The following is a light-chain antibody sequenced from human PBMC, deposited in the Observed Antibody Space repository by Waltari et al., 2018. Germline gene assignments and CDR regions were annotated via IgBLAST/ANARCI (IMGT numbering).Light chain of an antibody. CDR1: SSALGTYNF. CDR3: SSYTSTSSPWV. J-gene: IGLJ3*02. V-gene: IGLV2-14*03. Sequence: QSALTQPASVSGSPGQPITISCTGTSSALGTYNFVPWYQHPPDKAPKPVIYGLINRPSGVSNRFSGSKSGNTASLTISGLQAEDEADYYCSSYTSTSSPWVFGGGTKLTVL. CDR2: GLI.